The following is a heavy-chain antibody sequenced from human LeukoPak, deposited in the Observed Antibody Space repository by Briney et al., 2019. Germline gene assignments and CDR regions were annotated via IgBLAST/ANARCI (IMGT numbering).Heavy chain of an antibody. CDR3: ARDRYGVVGAMDWFDP. CDR2: IYHSGST. D-gene: IGHD1-26*01. V-gene: IGHV4-4*02. J-gene: IGHJ5*02. Sequence: PSETLSLTCAVSGGSMSGSNWWSWVRQPPGKGLEWVGEIYHSGSTNYNPSLKSRVTILVDKSKNQFSLKLSSVTAADTAVYYCARDRYGVVGAMDWFDPWGQGTLVTVSS. CDR1: GGSMSGSNW.